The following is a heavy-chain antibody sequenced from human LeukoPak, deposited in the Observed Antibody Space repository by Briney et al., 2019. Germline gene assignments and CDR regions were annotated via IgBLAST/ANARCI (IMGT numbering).Heavy chain of an antibody. V-gene: IGHV4-30-4*01. CDR3: ARSMKNYYYGFDV. D-gene: IGHD2/OR15-2a*01. Sequence: SETLSLTCTVSYGSITSGDYYWNWIRQPPGKGLEWIGFIYYSGNTYYNPPLKSRITISVDTSKNQFSLKLSSVTAADTAVYYCARSMKNYYYGFDVWGQGTTVTVSS. J-gene: IGHJ6*02. CDR1: YGSITSGDYY. CDR2: IYYSGNT.